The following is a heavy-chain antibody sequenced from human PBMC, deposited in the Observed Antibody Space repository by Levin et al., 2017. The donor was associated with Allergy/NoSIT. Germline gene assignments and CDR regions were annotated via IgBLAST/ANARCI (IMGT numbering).Heavy chain of an antibody. CDR3: ARGLERLGATIDYYYYYGMDV. CDR1: GYTFTSYD. CDR2: MNPNSGNT. D-gene: IGHD5-12*01. J-gene: IGHJ6*02. V-gene: IGHV1-8*01. Sequence: ASVKVSCKASGYTFTSYDINWVRQATGQGLEWMGWMNPNSGNTGYAQKFQGRVTMTRNTSISTAYMELSSLRSEDTAVYYCARGLERLGATIDYYYYYGMDVWGQGTTVTVSS.